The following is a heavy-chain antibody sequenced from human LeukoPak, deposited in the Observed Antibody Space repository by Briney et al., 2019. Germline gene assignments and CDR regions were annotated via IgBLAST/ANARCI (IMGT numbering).Heavy chain of an antibody. Sequence: PSETLSLTCTVSGYSISSGYYWGWIRQPPGKGLEWIGSIYHSGSTYYNPSLKSRVTISVDTSKNQFSLKLSSVTAADTAVYYCASPWTRGDWGQGTLVTVSS. CDR3: ASPWTRGD. CDR1: GYSISSGYY. CDR2: IYHSGST. J-gene: IGHJ4*02. D-gene: IGHD2-2*01. V-gene: IGHV4-38-2*02.